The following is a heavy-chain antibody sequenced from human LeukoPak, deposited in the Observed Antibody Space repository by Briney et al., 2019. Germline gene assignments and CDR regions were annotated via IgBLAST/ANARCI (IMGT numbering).Heavy chain of an antibody. J-gene: IGHJ6*04. CDR2: RSYDGSNK. CDR3: ARTLGYCSSTSCFAPYYYYGTDV. V-gene: IGHV3-30*09. Sequence: PGGSLRLSCAASGFTFSSYAMHWVRQAPGKGLEGVAVRSYDGSNKYYADSVKGRFAISRDNSKNTLYLQMNRLRAEDTAVYYCARTLGYCSSTSCFAPYYYYGTDVWGKGTTVTVSS. CDR1: GFTFSSYA. D-gene: IGHD2-2*01.